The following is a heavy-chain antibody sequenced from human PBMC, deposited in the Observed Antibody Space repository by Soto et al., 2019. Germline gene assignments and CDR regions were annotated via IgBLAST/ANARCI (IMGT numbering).Heavy chain of an antibody. D-gene: IGHD2-21*01. CDR2: IIPIFGTP. CDR1: GVAFSSEP. J-gene: IGHJ4*02. Sequence: QVQLVQSGAEGKKPGSSVKVSCKASGVAFSSEPISGVRQAPGQGLEWMGGIIPIFGTPDYAQRIQGSVTIAADESTTKVYMEPSSLRSDVTAVYYWATELSDKPARPFGSWGQGTLVTVSS. V-gene: IGHV1-69*01. CDR3: ATELSDKPARPFGS.